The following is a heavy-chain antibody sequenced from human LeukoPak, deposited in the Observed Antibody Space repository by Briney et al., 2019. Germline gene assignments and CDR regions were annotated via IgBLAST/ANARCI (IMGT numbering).Heavy chain of an antibody. D-gene: IGHD1-26*01. J-gene: IGHJ4*02. V-gene: IGHV4-39*01. CDR3: AYHTSPSY. CDR1: GGSISSSSYS. Sequence: SETLSLTCTVSGGSISSSSYSWGWIRQPPGKGLEWIGRIYYSGSTYYNPSLKSRVTISGDTSKNQCSLKVHSVTAADTAVYYCAYHTSPSYWGQGTLVTVSS. CDR2: IYYSGST.